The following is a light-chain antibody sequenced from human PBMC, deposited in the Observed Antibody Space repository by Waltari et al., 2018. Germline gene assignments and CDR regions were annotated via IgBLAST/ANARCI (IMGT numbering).Light chain of an antibody. V-gene: IGLV7-46*01. CDR2: DTT. CDR1: TGAVTSGHY. CDR3: LLSYSGPWV. Sequence: QAVVTQEPSLTVSPGGTVTLTCGSSTGAVTSGHYPYWFQQKPGQAPRTVSYDTTNKHAWSPALCSGSLLGGKAALTLSGAQPEDEAEYYCLLSYSGPWVFGGGTKLTVL. J-gene: IGLJ3*02.